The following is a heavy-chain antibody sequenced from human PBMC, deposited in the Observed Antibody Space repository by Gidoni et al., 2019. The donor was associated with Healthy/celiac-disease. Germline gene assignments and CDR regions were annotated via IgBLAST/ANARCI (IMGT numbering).Heavy chain of an antibody. D-gene: IGHD3-3*01. CDR2: ISGIGGST. J-gene: IGHJ3*02. CDR3: AKGAFYFRSAFDI. CDR1: GFTFSSYA. V-gene: IGHV3-23*01. Sequence: EVQLLESGGGLVQPGGSLRLSCAASGFTFSSYAMSWVRQAPGKGLGWVSSISGIGGSTYYADSVKGRFTISRDNTKNTLYLQMNSLRAEDTAVYYCAKGAFYFRSAFDIWGQGTMVTVSS.